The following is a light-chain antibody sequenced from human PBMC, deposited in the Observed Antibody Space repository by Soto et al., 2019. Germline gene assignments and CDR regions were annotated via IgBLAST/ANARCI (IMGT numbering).Light chain of an antibody. CDR2: VAS. Sequence: PSSLSASVGDRVTITCRASQRISTYLNWYQQKPGQAPKLLIYVASLLQSGVPSRFSGSGSGTDFTLTISGLQPEDFATYYCQQSYDTVAITFGQGTRLEIK. CDR3: QQSYDTVAIT. V-gene: IGKV1-39*01. CDR1: QRISTY. J-gene: IGKJ5*01.